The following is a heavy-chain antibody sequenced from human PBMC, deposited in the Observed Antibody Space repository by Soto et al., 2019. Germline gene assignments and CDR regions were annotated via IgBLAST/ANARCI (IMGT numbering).Heavy chain of an antibody. CDR3: ARKGVVGATDAFDI. CDR1: CGSISSYY. Sequence: SETLSLTCTVSCGSISSYYWSWIRQPPGRGLEWIGYIYYSGSTNYNPSLKSRVTISVDTSKNQFSLKLSSVTAADTAVYYCARKGVVGATDAFDIWGQGPMVTVS. J-gene: IGHJ3*02. CDR2: IYYSGST. V-gene: IGHV4-59*01. D-gene: IGHD1-26*01.